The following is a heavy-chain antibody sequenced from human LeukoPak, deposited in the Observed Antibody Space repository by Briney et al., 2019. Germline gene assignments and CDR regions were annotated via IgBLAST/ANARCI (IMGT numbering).Heavy chain of an antibody. J-gene: IGHJ4*02. CDR1: GFAFSTYA. D-gene: IGHD4-17*01. V-gene: IGHV3-30*09. CDR2: ISYDANDK. CDR3: AKDLSAGTVNPFFDS. Sequence: GGSLRLSCAASGFAFSTYAMHWVRQAPGKGLEWVAIISYDANDKYYGDSVKGRFAISRDNSRNMLYLRMNSLRPEDAGVYYCAKDLSAGTVNPFFDSWGQGALVSVSS.